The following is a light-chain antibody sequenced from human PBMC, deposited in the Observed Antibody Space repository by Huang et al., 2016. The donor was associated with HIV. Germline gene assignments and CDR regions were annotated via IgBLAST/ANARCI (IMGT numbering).Light chain of an antibody. Sequence: IVMTQSPATLSVSQGDRVTLSCRANRSLSTNLAWYQQRPGQAPRLLIYGSSTRAPGVPARFSGSGSGTDFSLTISSLQSEDFALYYCHQYNNWLLSFGGGTRVDI. V-gene: IGKV3-15*01. CDR1: RSLSTN. CDR3: HQYNNWLLS. J-gene: IGKJ4*01. CDR2: GSS.